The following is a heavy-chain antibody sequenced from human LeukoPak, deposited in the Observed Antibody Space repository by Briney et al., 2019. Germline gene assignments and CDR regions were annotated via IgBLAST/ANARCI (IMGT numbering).Heavy chain of an antibody. J-gene: IGHJ4*02. Sequence: GGSLRLSCAASGFSFTSYAMSWVRQAPGKGLDWVSGISGSGTTIYYADSAKGRFTISRDNSKNTLYLQMNSLRAEDTAVYYCAKSRSGVSSCYNYWGQGTLVTVSS. CDR3: AKSRSGVSSCYNY. CDR1: GFSFTSYA. CDR2: ISGSGTTI. D-gene: IGHD2-15*01. V-gene: IGHV3-23*01.